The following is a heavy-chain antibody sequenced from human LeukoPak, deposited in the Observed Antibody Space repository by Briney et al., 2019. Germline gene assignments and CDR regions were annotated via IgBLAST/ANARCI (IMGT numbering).Heavy chain of an antibody. V-gene: IGHV3-23*01. CDR3: AKHLPVKQRYSGYDGAFDI. CDR1: GFTFSSYG. J-gene: IGHJ3*02. D-gene: IGHD5-12*01. CDR2: ISDSDGHT. Sequence: GGSLRLSCAASGFTFSSYGMSWVRQAPGKGLEWVSAISDSDGHTYYADSVKGRFTISRDNSKNTLYLQMNSLRAEDTAVYYCAKHLPVKQRYSGYDGAFDIWGQGTMVTVSS.